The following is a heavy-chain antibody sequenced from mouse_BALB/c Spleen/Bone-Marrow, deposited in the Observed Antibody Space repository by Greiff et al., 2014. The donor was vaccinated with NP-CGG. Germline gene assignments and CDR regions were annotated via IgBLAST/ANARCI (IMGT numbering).Heavy chain of an antibody. D-gene: IGHD1-1*02. J-gene: IGHJ4*01. CDR1: GYSFTGYF. CDR3: GRGGVYYAMDY. Sequence: VQLKESGPELVKPGASVKISCKASGYSFTGYFINWVKQSHGKSLEWIGRINPYNGDTFYNQKFKGKATLTVDKSSSTAHMELLSLTSEDSAVYYCGRGGVYYAMDYWGQGTSVTVSS. CDR2: INPYNGDT. V-gene: IGHV1-37*01.